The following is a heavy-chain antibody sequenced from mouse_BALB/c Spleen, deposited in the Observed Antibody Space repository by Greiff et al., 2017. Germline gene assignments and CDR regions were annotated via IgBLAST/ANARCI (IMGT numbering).Heavy chain of an antibody. V-gene: IGHV1-12*01. Sequence: QVQLQQPGAELVKPGASVKMSCKASGYTFTSYNMHWVKQTPGQGLEWIGAIYPGNGDTSYNQKFKGKATLTADKSSSTAYMQLSSLTSEDSAVYYCARSYRYDEALDYWGQGTTLTVSS. CDR1: GYTFTSYN. CDR2: IYPGNGDT. CDR3: ARSYRYDEALDY. J-gene: IGHJ2*01. D-gene: IGHD2-14*01.